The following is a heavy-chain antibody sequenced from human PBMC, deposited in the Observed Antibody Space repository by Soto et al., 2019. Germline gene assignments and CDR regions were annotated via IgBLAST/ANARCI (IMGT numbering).Heavy chain of an antibody. J-gene: IGHJ3*02. CDR2: ISYDGSNK. Sequence: GGSLRLSCAASGFTFSSYAMHWVRQAPGKGLEWVAVISYDGSNKYYADSVKGRFTISRDNSKNTLYLQMNSLRAEDTAVYYCARDHSGWYSSGAFDIWGQGTMVTGSS. CDR3: ARDHSGWYSSGAFDI. D-gene: IGHD6-19*01. V-gene: IGHV3-30-3*01. CDR1: GFTFSSYA.